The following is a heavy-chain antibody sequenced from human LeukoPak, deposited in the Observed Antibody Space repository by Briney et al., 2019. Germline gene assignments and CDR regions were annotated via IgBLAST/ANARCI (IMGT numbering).Heavy chain of an antibody. D-gene: IGHD3-16*02. V-gene: IGHV3-66*01. Sequence: GGSLRPSCAASGFTVSSNYMSWVRQAPGKGLEWVSVIYSGGSTYYADSVKGRFTISRDNSKNTLYLQMNSLRAEDTAVYYCARGRRYDYVRGSYRYTFPYYFDYWGQGTLVTVSS. CDR3: ARGRRYDYVRGSYRYTFPYYFDY. CDR2: IYSGGST. CDR1: GFTVSSNY. J-gene: IGHJ4*02.